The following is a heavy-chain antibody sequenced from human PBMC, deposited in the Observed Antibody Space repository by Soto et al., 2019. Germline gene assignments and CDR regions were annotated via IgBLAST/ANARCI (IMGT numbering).Heavy chain of an antibody. V-gene: IGHV1-69*01. Sequence: QVQLVQSGAEVKKPGSSVKVSCKASGGTFSSYAISWVRQAPGQGLEWMGGIIPIFGTANYAQKFQGRVTITADESTRTAYMELSRLRSEDTAVYYCARGNGAAAPYYYYYYGMDVWGQGTTVTVAS. J-gene: IGHJ6*02. CDR3: ARGNGAAAPYYYYYYGMDV. CDR1: GGTFSSYA. CDR2: IIPIFGTA. D-gene: IGHD6-13*01.